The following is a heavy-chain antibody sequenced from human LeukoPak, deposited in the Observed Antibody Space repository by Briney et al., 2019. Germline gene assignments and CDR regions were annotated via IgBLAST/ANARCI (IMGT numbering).Heavy chain of an antibody. V-gene: IGHV4-34*01. J-gene: IGHJ4*02. D-gene: IGHD6-13*01. Sequence: SETLSLTCAVYGGSFSGYYWSWIRQPPGKGLEWIGEINHSGSTNYNPSIKSRLTISVDTSKNQFSLKLSSVTAADTAVYYCARTRGGTRYSSSPPCDYWGQGTLVTVSS. CDR1: GGSFSGYY. CDR3: ARTRGGTRYSSSPPCDY. CDR2: INHSGST.